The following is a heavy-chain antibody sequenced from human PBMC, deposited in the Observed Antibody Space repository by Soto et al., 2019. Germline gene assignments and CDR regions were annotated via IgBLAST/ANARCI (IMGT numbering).Heavy chain of an antibody. D-gene: IGHD3-22*01. CDR3: ARAVIEGYYDSSPYYFDY. Sequence: EVQLVESGGGLIQPGGSLRLSCAASGFTVSSNYMSWVRQAPGKGLAWVSVIYSGGSTYYADSVKGRFTISRDNSTNTLYLQMNSLRAEDTAVYYCARAVIEGYYDSSPYYFDYWGQGTLVTVSS. J-gene: IGHJ4*02. V-gene: IGHV3-53*01. CDR1: GFTVSSNY. CDR2: IYSGGST.